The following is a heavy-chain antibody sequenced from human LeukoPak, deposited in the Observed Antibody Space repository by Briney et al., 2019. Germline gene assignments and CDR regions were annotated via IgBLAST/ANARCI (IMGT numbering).Heavy chain of an antibody. CDR3: AKDPNRYDSSIYYCAY. CDR1: GFTFNNYG. D-gene: IGHD3-22*01. J-gene: IGHJ4*02. V-gene: IGHV3-30*02. Sequence: GGSLRLSCAASGFTFNNYGMHWVRQAPGKGLEWVAFIRYDGSNTYYADSVKGRFTISRDNSKNTLYLHVNRLRAEDTAVYYCAKDPNRYDSSIYYCAYWGQGTLVTVSS. CDR2: IRYDGSNT.